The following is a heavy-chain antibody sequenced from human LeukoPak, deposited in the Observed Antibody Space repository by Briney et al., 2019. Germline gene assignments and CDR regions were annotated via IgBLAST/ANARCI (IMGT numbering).Heavy chain of an antibody. CDR2: IKQDGSEK. CDR3: AKELRARALDAFDI. CDR1: GFTFSSYW. J-gene: IGHJ3*02. Sequence: GGSLRLSCAASGFTFSSYWMSWVRQAPGKGLEWVANIKQDGSEKYYVDSVKGRFTISRDNAKNSLYLQMNSLRAEDTAVYYCAKELRARALDAFDIWGQGTMVTVSS. V-gene: IGHV3-7*01.